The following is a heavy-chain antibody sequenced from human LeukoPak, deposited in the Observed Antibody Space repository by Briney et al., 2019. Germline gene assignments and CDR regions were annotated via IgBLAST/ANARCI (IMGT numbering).Heavy chain of an antibody. CDR1: GGSISSSSYY. J-gene: IGHJ4*02. Sequence: SETLSLTCTVSGGSISSSSYYCGWIRQPPGKGLEWIGSIYYSGSTYYNPSLKSRVTISVDTSKNQFSLKLSSVTAADTAVYYCARQSQYYYDSSGYYPPTYYFDYWGQGTLVTVSS. CDR3: ARQSQYYYDSSGYYPPTYYFDY. CDR2: IYYSGST. D-gene: IGHD3-22*01. V-gene: IGHV4-39*01.